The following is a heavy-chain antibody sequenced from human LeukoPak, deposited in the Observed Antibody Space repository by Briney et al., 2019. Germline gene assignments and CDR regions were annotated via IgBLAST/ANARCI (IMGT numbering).Heavy chain of an antibody. CDR1: GFTFSSYW. CDR3: ARVKGYSSSWRLGY. V-gene: IGHV3-74*01. Sequence: GGSLRLSCAASGFTFSSYWMHWVRQAPGKGLVWVSRINTDGSSTSYADSVKGRFTISRDNSKNTLYLQMNSLRAEDTAVYYCARVKGYSSSWRLGYWGQGTLVTVSS. D-gene: IGHD6-13*01. CDR2: INTDGSST. J-gene: IGHJ4*02.